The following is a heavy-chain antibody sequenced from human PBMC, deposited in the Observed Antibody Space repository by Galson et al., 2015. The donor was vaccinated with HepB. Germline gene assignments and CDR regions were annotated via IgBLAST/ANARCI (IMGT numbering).Heavy chain of an antibody. CDR2: IYPGDSDS. CDR3: ARGIGSGGRYYDAFDI. D-gene: IGHD1-26*01. V-gene: IGHV5-51*01. Sequence: SGAEVKKPGESLKISCKGSGYSFNKYWIGWVRQMRGKGLEWMGSIYPGDSDSRYSPSFQGQVTISADKAISTAHLQWSSLKASDPAMYYCARGIGSGGRYYDAFDIWGQGTMVIVSS. CDR1: GYSFNKYW. J-gene: IGHJ3*02.